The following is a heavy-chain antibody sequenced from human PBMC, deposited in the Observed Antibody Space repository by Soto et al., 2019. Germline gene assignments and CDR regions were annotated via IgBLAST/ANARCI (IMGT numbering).Heavy chain of an antibody. V-gene: IGHV3-9*01. CDR1: GFTFDDYA. CDR2: ISWNSDSI. Sequence: EVQLVESGGGLAQPGRSLRLSCAASGFTFDDYAMHWVRQAPGKGLEWVSGISWNSDSIGYPDSVKGRFTISRDNAKKSLYLQMNSLRAEDTALYYCASGRGYDILTGYYPYFDCWGQGTLVTVS. D-gene: IGHD3-9*01. J-gene: IGHJ4*02. CDR3: ASGRGYDILTGYYPYFDC.